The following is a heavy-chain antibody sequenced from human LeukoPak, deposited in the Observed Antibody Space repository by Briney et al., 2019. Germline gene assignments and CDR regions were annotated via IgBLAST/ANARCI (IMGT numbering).Heavy chain of an antibody. J-gene: IGHJ4*02. CDR1: GFTVSSSF. Sequence: GGSLRLSCAASGFTVSSSFVYWVRRAPGKGLEWVSFIHRDDKAYYADSVKGRFTMSRDSSKNTLYLQMNSLGADDTAVYYCAREVISTPSYFDYWGQGILVTVSS. D-gene: IGHD2-2*01. CDR3: AREVISTPSYFDY. V-gene: IGHV3-53*01. CDR2: IHRDDKA.